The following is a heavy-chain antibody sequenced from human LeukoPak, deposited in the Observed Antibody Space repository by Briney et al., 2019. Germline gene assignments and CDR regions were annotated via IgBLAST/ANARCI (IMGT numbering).Heavy chain of an antibody. D-gene: IGHD2-15*01. CDR3: ARLWSPMVEIDY. CDR2: ISYSGST. V-gene: IGHV4-59*08. Sequence: SETLFLTCSVSGGSISSYYWSWIRQPPGKGLEWIGYISYSGSTKYNPSLKSRVTISVDTSKNQFSLKVSSVTAADTAVYYCARLWSPMVEIDYWGQGTLVTVSS. J-gene: IGHJ4*02. CDR1: GGSISSYY.